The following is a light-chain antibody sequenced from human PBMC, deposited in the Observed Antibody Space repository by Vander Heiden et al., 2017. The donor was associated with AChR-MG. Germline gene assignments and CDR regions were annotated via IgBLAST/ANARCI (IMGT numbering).Light chain of an antibody. Sequence: EIVLTQSPGTLSLSPGERATLSCRASQSVTSSYLAWYQQKPGKAPRLLIYGASTRATGIPDRFSGSGSGTDFTLTISRLEPEDFAVYYCQQYDTSPLTFGGGTKVEI. V-gene: IGKV3-20*01. CDR3: QQYDTSPLT. J-gene: IGKJ4*01. CDR2: GAS. CDR1: QSVTSSY.